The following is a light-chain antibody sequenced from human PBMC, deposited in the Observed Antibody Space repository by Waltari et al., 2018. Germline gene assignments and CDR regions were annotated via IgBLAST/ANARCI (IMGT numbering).Light chain of an antibody. CDR3: AAWDDSLNGPV. CDR2: SNN. V-gene: IGLV1-44*01. CDR1: SSNIGSNT. J-gene: IGLJ3*02. Sequence: QSVLTQPPSASGTPGQRVTISCSGSSSNIGSNTVNWYQQLPGTAPKLLIYSNNRRPSAVPDRVSGSKSGTSASRAISGLQSEDEADYYCAAWDDSLNGPVFGGGTKLTVL.